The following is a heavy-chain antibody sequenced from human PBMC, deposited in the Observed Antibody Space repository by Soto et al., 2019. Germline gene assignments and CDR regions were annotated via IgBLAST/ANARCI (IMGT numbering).Heavy chain of an antibody. CDR3: ARGRGGTYDAFDV. CDR2: IYYSGTT. D-gene: IGHD1-26*01. J-gene: IGHJ3*01. V-gene: IGHV4-59*01. Sequence: QVQLRESGPGLVKPSETLSLTCTVSSGSIGTYFWSWIRQPPGKGLEWIGYIYYSGTTNYNPSLKWRVPIYLDTSKNQFSLRLGSVTAADTAVYYCARGRGGTYDAFDVWGQGTLVTVSS. CDR1: SGSIGTYF.